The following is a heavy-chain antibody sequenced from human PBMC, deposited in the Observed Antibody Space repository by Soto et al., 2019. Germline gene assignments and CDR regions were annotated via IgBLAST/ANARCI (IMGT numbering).Heavy chain of an antibody. CDR3: AREYSSSGFYYYYGMVV. J-gene: IGHJ6*02. V-gene: IGHV6-1*01. D-gene: IGHD6-13*01. CDR1: GDSVSSNSAA. CDR2: TYYRSKWYN. Sequence: PSQTLSLPCAISGDSVSSNSAAWNWIRQSPSRGLEWLGRTYYRSKWYNDYAVSVKSRITINPDTSKNQFSLQLNSVTPEDTAVYYCAREYSSSGFYYYYGMVVWGQGTTVTVSS.